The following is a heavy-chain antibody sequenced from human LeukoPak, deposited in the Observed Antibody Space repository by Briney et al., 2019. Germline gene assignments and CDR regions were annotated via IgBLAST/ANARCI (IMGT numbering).Heavy chain of an antibody. D-gene: IGHD5-18*01. CDR1: GYSFTSYW. V-gene: IGHV5-51*01. Sequence: GESLKISCKGSGYSFTSYWIGWMRQMPGKRLEWMGIIYPGDSDTRYSPSFQGQVTISADKSISTAYLQWSSLKASDTAMYYCARPDTAMIDAFDIWGQGTMVTVSS. J-gene: IGHJ3*02. CDR2: IYPGDSDT. CDR3: ARPDTAMIDAFDI.